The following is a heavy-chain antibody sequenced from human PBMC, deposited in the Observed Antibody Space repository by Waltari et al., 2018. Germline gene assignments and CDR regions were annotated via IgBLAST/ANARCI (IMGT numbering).Heavy chain of an antibody. V-gene: IGHV3-21*01. CDR2: ISSSSSYI. CDR3: ARELRLRGGVAFDI. CDR1: GFTFSSYS. D-gene: IGHD4-17*01. Sequence: EVQLVESGGGMVKPGGSLKLSCAASGFTFSSYSMNWVRQAPGKGLEWVSSISSSSSYIYYADSVKGRFTISRDNAKNSLYLQMNSLRAEDTAVYYCARELRLRGGVAFDIWGQGTMVTVSS. J-gene: IGHJ3*02.